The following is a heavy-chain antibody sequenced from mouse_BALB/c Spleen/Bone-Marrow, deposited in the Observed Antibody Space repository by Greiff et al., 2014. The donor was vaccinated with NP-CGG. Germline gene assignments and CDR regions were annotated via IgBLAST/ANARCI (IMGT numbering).Heavy chain of an antibody. CDR3: ARSLCFDV. CDR2: INYSGST. V-gene: IGHV3-2*02. Sequence: DVQLQESGPGLVKPSQSLSLTCTVTGYSITSDYAWNWIRQFPGNKLEWMGYINYSGSTSYNPFLKSRISITRDTSKNQFFLQLNSVTTEDTATYYCARSLCFDVWGAGTTVTVSS. J-gene: IGHJ1*01. CDR1: GYSITSDYA.